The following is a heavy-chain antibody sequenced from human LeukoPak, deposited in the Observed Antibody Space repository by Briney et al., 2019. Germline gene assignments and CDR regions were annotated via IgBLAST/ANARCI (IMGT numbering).Heavy chain of an antibody. D-gene: IGHD2-15*01. CDR1: GFTFSAYT. CDR2: ISSTGSYV. Sequence: GGSLRLSCVASGFTFSAYTMNWVRQAPGKGLEWVSSISSTGSYVHDADSVRGRFTISRDNAKDSLYLQMNSLRAEDTAVYFCARVGCSGGSCYSRGDFYYGMDVWGQGTTVTVSS. J-gene: IGHJ6*02. CDR3: ARVGCSGGSCYSRGDFYYGMDV. V-gene: IGHV3-21*01.